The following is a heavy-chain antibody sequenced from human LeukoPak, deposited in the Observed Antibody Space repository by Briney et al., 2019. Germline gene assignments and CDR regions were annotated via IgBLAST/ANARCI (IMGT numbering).Heavy chain of an antibody. V-gene: IGHV1-2*06. CDR2: IDPNSGGT. CDR1: GGTFSSYA. D-gene: IGHD1-26*01. J-gene: IGHJ4*02. Sequence: GASVTVSCTASGGTFSSYAISWVRQAPGQGLEWMGRIDPNSGGTNYAQKFQGRVTMTRDMSISTAYMELSRLRSDDTAVYYCARLPPKIVGAIGFDYWGQGTLVTVSS. CDR3: ARLPPKIVGAIGFDY.